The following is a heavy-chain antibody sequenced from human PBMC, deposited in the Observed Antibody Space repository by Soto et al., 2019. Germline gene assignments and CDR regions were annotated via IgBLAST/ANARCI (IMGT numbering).Heavy chain of an antibody. CDR3: ARRGYSSYVVNWFAP. J-gene: IGHJ5*02. CDR1: GYTFTSYG. V-gene: IGHV1-18*01. CDR2: ISAYNGNT. Sequence: GASVKVSCKASGYTFTSYGISWVRQAPGQELEWMGWISAYNGNTNYAQKLQGRVTMTTDTSTSTAYMGLRSLRSDDTAVYYCARRGYSSYVVNWFAPWGQGTLVTVSS. D-gene: IGHD5-12*01.